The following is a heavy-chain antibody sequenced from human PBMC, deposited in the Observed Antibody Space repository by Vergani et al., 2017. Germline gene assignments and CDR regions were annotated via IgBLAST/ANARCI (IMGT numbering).Heavy chain of an antibody. D-gene: IGHD5-12*01. Sequence: EVDLVESGGGLAQPGGSLRLSCEASGITFWKFGMHWVRQGPGKGLECVSGISWNSGAVDYADSVRGRFTISRDNAKNSLFLEMNSLRFEDTAVYFCKKGSVYYHDSAGHGYEQYTGFDLWGQGTLVTVYS. CDR3: KKGSVYYHDSAGHGYEQYTGFDL. CDR1: GITFWKFG. CDR2: ISWNSGAV. V-gene: IGHV3-9*01. J-gene: IGHJ3*01.